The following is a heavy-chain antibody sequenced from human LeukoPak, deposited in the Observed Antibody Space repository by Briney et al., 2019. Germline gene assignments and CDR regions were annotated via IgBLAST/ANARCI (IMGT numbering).Heavy chain of an antibody. Sequence: GASVKVSCKASGYTLTSYGISWVRQAPGQGVEWMGWISAYNGNTNYAQKLQGRVTMTTDTSTSTDYMELRSLRSDDTAVYYCARDVRHRSITMVRGQGDYWGQGTLVTVSS. CDR1: GYTLTSYG. J-gene: IGHJ4*02. CDR3: ARDVRHRSITMVRGQGDY. CDR2: ISAYNGNT. D-gene: IGHD3-10*01. V-gene: IGHV1-18*01.